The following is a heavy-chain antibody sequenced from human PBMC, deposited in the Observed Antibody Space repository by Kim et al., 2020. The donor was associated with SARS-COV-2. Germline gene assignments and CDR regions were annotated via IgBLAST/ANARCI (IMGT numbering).Heavy chain of an antibody. V-gene: IGHV4-59*08. J-gene: IGHJ3*02. D-gene: IGHD3-3*01. CDR3: ARHGRGIFGVVKAFDI. Sequence: SETLSLTCTVSGGSISSYYWSWIRQPPGKGLEWIGYIYYSGSTNYNPSLKSRVTISVDTSKNQFSLKLSSVTAADTAVYYCARHGRGIFGVVKAFDIWG. CDR2: IYYSGST. CDR1: GGSISSYY.